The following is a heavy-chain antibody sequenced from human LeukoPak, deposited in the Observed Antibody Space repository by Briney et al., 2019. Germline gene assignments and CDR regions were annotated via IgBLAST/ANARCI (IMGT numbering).Heavy chain of an antibody. CDR1: GFTFSTYW. CDR2: ISSDGSGT. V-gene: IGHV3-74*01. J-gene: IGHJ4*02. D-gene: IGHD6-19*01. CDR3: ASRVNSAWSFDY. Sequence: GGSLRLSCAASGFTFSTYWMHWVRQAPGTGLVWVSRISSDGSGTSYADSVKGRFTISRDNAKNTLHLQMTSLRGEDTAMYYCASRVNSAWSFDYWGQGTLVTVSS.